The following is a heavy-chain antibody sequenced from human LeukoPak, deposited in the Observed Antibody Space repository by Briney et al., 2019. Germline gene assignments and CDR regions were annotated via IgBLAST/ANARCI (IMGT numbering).Heavy chain of an antibody. J-gene: IGHJ4*02. Sequence: SETLSLTCTVSGGSISSSSYYWGWIRQPPGKGLEWIGSIFYNGSPYYNPSLKSRLTISVDTSKNQFSLKLSSVTAAGTAVYYWARFRIAVAGTVFDYWGQGTLVNVSS. CDR1: GGSISSSSYY. D-gene: IGHD6-19*01. CDR3: ARFRIAVAGTVFDY. CDR2: IFYNGSP. V-gene: IGHV4-39*07.